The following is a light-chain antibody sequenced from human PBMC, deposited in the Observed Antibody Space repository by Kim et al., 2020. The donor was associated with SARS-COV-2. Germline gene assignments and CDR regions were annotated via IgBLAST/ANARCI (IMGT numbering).Light chain of an antibody. CDR2: GAS. Sequence: SQGERATLSCRASQSVSSSYLAWYQQKPGQAPRLLIYGASSRATGIPDRFSGSGSGTDFTLTISRLEPEDFAVYYCQQYGSSPGTFGQGTKVDIK. V-gene: IGKV3-20*01. CDR1: QSVSSSY. CDR3: QQYGSSPGT. J-gene: IGKJ1*01.